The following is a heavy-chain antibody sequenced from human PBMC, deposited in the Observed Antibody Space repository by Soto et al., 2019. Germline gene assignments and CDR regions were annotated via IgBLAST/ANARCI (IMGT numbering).Heavy chain of an antibody. V-gene: IGHV4-34*01. Sequence: PSETLSLTCAVYGGSFSGYYWSWIRQPPGKGLEWIGEINHSGSTNYNPSLKSRVTISVDTSKNQFSLKLSSVTAADTAVYYCARERVYGSGSYYNRRYYYYGMDVWGQGTTVT. CDR2: INHSGST. D-gene: IGHD3-10*01. CDR3: ARERVYGSGSYYNRRYYYYGMDV. J-gene: IGHJ6*02. CDR1: GGSFSGYY.